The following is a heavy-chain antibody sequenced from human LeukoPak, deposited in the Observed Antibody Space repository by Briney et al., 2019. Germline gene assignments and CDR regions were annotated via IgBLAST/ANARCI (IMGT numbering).Heavy chain of an antibody. D-gene: IGHD3-9*01. CDR3: ARMYYDILTGYYFDY. Sequence: GGSLRLSCAASGFTFSDYYMSWVRQAPGKGLEWVADICSGGSTIYYADSVKGRFTISRDNAENSLYLQMNSLRAEDTAVYYCARMYYDILTGYYFDYWGQGTLVTVSS. CDR2: ICSGGSTI. V-gene: IGHV3-11*01. J-gene: IGHJ4*02. CDR1: GFTFSDYY.